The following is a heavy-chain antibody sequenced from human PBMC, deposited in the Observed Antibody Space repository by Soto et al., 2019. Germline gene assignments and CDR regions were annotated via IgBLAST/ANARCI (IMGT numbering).Heavy chain of an antibody. CDR1: GYTFTTYD. V-gene: IGHV1-18*01. J-gene: IGHJ6*02. Sequence: QAQLVQSGGEVKKPGASVKVSCKASGYTFTTYDLSWVRQAPGQGLEWMGWISAYNGNTNYAQNLQGRVTMTTDTSTSTAYMELRSLRSDDTPVYYCARVIGYYYHMDVWGQGTTVTVSS. CDR3: ARVIGYYYHMDV. D-gene: IGHD3-22*01. CDR2: ISAYNGNT.